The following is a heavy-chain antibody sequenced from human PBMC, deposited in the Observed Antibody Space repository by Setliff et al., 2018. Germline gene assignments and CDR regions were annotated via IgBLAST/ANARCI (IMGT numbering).Heavy chain of an antibody. CDR1: GFTFSGSA. D-gene: IGHD2-2*01. J-gene: IGHJ4*02. CDR3: AKGYCSSTSCYVDY. V-gene: IGHV3-9*03. CDR2: ISWNSGIV. Sequence: PGGSLRLSCAASGFTFSGSAMHWVRQAPGKGLEWVSGISWNSGIVAYADSVKGRFTISRDNAKNSLYLQMNSLRAEDMALYYCAKGYCSSTSCYVDYWGQGTLVTVSS.